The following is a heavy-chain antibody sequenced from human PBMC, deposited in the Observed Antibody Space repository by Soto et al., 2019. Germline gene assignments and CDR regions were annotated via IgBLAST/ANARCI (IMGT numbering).Heavy chain of an antibody. CDR3: ARRKGKSTHNDSSGYYWNY. J-gene: IGHJ4*02. V-gene: IGHV5-51*01. CDR1: GYSFTSYW. D-gene: IGHD3-22*01. CDR2: IYPGDSDT. Sequence: GESLKISCKGSGYSFTSYWIGWVRQMPGKGLEWMGIIYPGDSDTRYSPSFQGQVTISADKSISTAYLQWSSLKASDTAMYYCARRKGKSTHNDSSGYYWNYWGQGTLVTVSS.